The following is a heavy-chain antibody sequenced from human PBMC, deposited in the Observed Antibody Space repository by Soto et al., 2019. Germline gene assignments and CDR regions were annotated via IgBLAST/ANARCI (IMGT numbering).Heavy chain of an antibody. V-gene: IGHV1-69*13. CDR1: GGTFSSYA. CDR2: IIPIFGTA. D-gene: IGHD6-19*01. CDR3: ADLGGGSGWYTVGSD. J-gene: IGHJ4*02. Sequence: GASVKVSCKASGGTFSSYAISWVRQAPGQGLEWMGGIIPIFGTANYAQKFQGRVTITADESTSTAYMELSSLRSEDTAVYYCADLGGGSGWYTVGSDWGQGTLVTVSS.